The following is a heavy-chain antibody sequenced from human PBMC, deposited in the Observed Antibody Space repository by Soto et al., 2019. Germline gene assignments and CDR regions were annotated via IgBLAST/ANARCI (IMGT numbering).Heavy chain of an antibody. J-gene: IGHJ4*02. CDR1: GFTFSNYA. CDR3: AKKGYYDTSGYPIRYFDY. Sequence: PGGSLRLSCAASGFTFSNYAMAWVRQAPGKGLEWVSTITYSGGSRDYADSVKGRFTISRDNSKNTLYLQMNSLRAEDTAVYYCAKKGYYDTSGYPIRYFDYWGQGT. CDR2: ITYSGGSR. V-gene: IGHV3-23*01. D-gene: IGHD3-22*01.